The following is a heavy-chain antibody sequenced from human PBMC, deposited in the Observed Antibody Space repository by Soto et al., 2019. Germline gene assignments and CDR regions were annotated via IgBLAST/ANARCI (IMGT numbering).Heavy chain of an antibody. Sequence: QVQLVQSGAEVKKPGSSVTVSCKASGGTFSSYTISWVRQAPGQGLEWMGRIIPILGIANYAQKFQGRVTITADKSTSTAYMELSSLRSEDTAVYYCARDRGDCTNGVCYRYWGQGTLVTVSS. CDR3: ARDRGDCTNGVCYRY. V-gene: IGHV1-69*08. CDR1: GGTFSSYT. J-gene: IGHJ4*02. D-gene: IGHD2-8*01. CDR2: IIPILGIA.